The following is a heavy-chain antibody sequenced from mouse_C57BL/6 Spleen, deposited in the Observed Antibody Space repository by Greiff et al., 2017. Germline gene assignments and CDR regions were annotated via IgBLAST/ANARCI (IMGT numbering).Heavy chain of an antibody. V-gene: IGHV1-82*01. CDR1: GYAFSSSW. D-gene: IGHD1-1*01. J-gene: IGHJ2*01. CDR3: ARGYGSREGYSLDY. CDR2: IYPGDGDT. Sequence: VQLQQSGPELVKPGASVKISCKASGYAFSSSWMNWVKQRPGKGLEWIGRIYPGDGDTNYNGKFKGKATLTADKSSSTAYMQLSSLTSEDSAVSSGARGYGSREGYSLDYWGQGTTLTVSS.